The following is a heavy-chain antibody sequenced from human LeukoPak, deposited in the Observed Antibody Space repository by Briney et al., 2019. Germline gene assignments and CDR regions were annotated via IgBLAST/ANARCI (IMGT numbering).Heavy chain of an antibody. Sequence: SETLSLTCGVDGGSFSGYDWTWVRQAPGKGLEWIGQINYGGDTNYNPSLKSGVTISVDTSKKQFSLKVTSVTAADTAVYYCARGLGWKVTPMGLFYMAVWGEGATVTVSS. CDR3: ARGLGWKVTPMGLFYMAV. V-gene: IGHV4-34*01. CDR1: GGSFSGYD. D-gene: IGHD1-1*01. CDR2: INYGGDT. J-gene: IGHJ6*03.